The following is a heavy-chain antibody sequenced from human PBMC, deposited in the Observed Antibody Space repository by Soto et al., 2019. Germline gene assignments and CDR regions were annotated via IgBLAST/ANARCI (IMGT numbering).Heavy chain of an antibody. D-gene: IGHD1-26*01. CDR1: GFTFSDYG. J-gene: IGHJ4*01. CDR3: ARVSKTWEDDY. CDR2: ISSGSDTI. Sequence: EVQLVESWGGLVQPGGSLRLSCSVSGFTFSDYGVNWVRQAPGKGLEWISYISSGSDTIYYAESVQGRFTISRDDAKNSLFLQMNNLRNEDTAVYYCARVSKTWEDDYWGHGTLVTVSS. V-gene: IGHV3-48*02.